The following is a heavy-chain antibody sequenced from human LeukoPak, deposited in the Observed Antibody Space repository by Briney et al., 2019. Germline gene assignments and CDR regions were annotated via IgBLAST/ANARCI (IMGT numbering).Heavy chain of an antibody. CDR1: GYTFSSYS. V-gene: IGHV3-48*02. J-gene: IGHJ4*02. D-gene: IGHD2-15*01. CDR3: ARVSGWPWDY. Sequence: PGGCLRLSWAASGYTFSSYSMTWVRQAPGKGLEWVSYISLSSTTIYYADSVKGRFTISRDDAKNSLYLQMNSLRDEDTAVYYCARVSGWPWDYWGQGTLVTVSS. CDR2: ISLSSTTI.